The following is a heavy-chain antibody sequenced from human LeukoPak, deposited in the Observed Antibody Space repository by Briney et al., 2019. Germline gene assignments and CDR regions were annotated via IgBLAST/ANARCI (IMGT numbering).Heavy chain of an antibody. J-gene: IGHJ6*03. CDR3: AKCIVATNYYYYYMDV. D-gene: IGHD5-12*01. V-gene: IGHV3-23*01. CDR2: ISGSGGST. CDR1: GFTFSSYA. Sequence: GGSLRLSCAASGFTFSSYAMTWVRQAPGKGLEWVSAISGSGGSTYYADSVKGRFTISRDNSKNTLYLQMNSLRAEDTAVYYCAKCIVATNYYYYYMDVWGKGTTVTVSS.